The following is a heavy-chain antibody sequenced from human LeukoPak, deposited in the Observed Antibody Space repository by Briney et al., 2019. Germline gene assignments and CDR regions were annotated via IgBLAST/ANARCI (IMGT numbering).Heavy chain of an antibody. V-gene: IGHV1-69*06. J-gene: IGHJ4*02. CDR3: ARDRRPYYYDSSGYYLDY. CDR2: IIPMFGTA. CDR1: GVTFSSYA. Sequence: GASVKVSCKTSGVTFSSYAISWVRQAPGQGLEWMGGIIPMFGTANYAQKFQGRVTITADKSTSTAFMELSSLRSDDTAVYYCARDRRPYYYDSSGYYLDYWGQGTLVTVSS. D-gene: IGHD3-22*01.